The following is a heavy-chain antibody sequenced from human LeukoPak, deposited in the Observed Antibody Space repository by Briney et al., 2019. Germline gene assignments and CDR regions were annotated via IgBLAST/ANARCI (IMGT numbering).Heavy chain of an antibody. V-gene: IGHV1-2*02. Sequence: ASVKVSCKASGYTFTGYYMHWVRQAPGQGLEWMGWINPNSGGTNYAQKFQGRVTMTRDTSISTAYMELSRLRSDDTAVYYCARGYDILTRAFDIWGQGTMVTVSS. J-gene: IGHJ3*02. CDR3: ARGYDILTRAFDI. CDR2: INPNSGGT. CDR1: GYTFTGYY. D-gene: IGHD3-9*01.